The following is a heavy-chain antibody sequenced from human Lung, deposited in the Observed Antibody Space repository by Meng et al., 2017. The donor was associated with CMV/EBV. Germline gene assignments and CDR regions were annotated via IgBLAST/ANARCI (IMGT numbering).Heavy chain of an antibody. CDR3: AREAATVSYR. Sequence: SLRLSCTVSGFTFSDYYMNWIRQAPGKGLQWVSYISSSGRTAHYADSVKGRFTISRDNAKNSLFLQMNSLSAEDTAVYYCAREAATVSYRWGQGTLVTVSS. J-gene: IGHJ4*02. CDR2: ISSSGRTA. CDR1: GFTFSDYY. D-gene: IGHD3-9*01. V-gene: IGHV3-11*01.